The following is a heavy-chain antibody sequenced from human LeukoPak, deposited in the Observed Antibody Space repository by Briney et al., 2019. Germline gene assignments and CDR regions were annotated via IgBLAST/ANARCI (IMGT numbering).Heavy chain of an antibody. CDR1: GYTFTSNY. D-gene: IGHD5-18*01. Sequence: ASVKVACKASGYTFTSNYIHWVRQAPGQGLEWMGMIYPRDGSTSYAQKFQGRVTVTRDTATSTVHMELSGLRSEDTAVYYCAKRWTQLWLRSPFYFDYWGQGTLVTVSS. J-gene: IGHJ4*02. V-gene: IGHV1-46*01. CDR3: AKRWTQLWLRSPFYFDY. CDR2: IYPRDGST.